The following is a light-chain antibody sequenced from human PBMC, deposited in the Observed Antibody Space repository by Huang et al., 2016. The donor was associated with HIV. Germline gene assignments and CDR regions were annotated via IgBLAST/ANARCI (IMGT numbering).Light chain of an antibody. CDR1: RTVSTH. CDR3: HQYNSWLLS. Sequence: IVMTQSPATLSVSTGERVTHSCRAHRTVSTHLDWYHQRPGQAPRLLIYGSSTRAPGVPARFSGRGSGTDFSLTISSLQSEDFALYYCHQYNSWLLSFGGGTRVEIE. CDR2: GSS. J-gene: IGKJ4*01. V-gene: IGKV3-15*01.